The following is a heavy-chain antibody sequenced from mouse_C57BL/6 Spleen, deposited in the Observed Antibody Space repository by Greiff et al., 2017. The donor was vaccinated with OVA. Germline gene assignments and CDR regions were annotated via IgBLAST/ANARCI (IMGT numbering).Heavy chain of an antibody. D-gene: IGHD2-1*01. V-gene: IGHV1-76*01. CDR1: GYTFTASY. Sequence: QVQLKESGAELVRPGASVKLSCKASGYTFTASYLNWVKQRPGQGLGWIARIYPGSGNTYYNEKFKGKATLTAEKSSSTAYMQLSSLTSEDSAVYFCARYGNLSYFDDWGQGTTLTVSS. CDR3: ARYGNLSYFDD. J-gene: IGHJ2*01. CDR2: IYPGSGNT.